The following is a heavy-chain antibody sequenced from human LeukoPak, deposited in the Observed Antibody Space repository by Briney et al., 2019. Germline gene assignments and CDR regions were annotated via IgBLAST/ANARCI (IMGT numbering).Heavy chain of an antibody. CDR1: GFTFNTYA. J-gene: IGHJ4*02. V-gene: IGHV3-23*01. Sequence: PGGSLRLSCAASGFTFNTYAMSWVRQAPGKGLEWVSSIGGGGGTYYADSLKGRFTISRDNSKNTLYLQMNSLRAEDTAVYYCAKGNSGYNSGYYYHFIDYWGQGTLVTVSS. D-gene: IGHD5-12*01. CDR3: AKGNSGYNSGYYYHFIDY. CDR2: IGGGGGT.